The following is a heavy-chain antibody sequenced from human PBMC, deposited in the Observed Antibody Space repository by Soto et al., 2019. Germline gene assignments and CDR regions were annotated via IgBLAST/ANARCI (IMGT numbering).Heavy chain of an antibody. D-gene: IGHD3-16*01. V-gene: IGHV4-34*01. Sequence: PSETLSLTCALYIGSFNTYYWTWIRQPPGTGLEWIGEINHSGSANYNPSLKSRVTISADTSKNQFSLKLSSVTAADTAAYYCARGHRLGTIITWFDYWGQGTLVTVSS. CDR1: IGSFNTYY. CDR3: ARGHRLGTIITWFDY. J-gene: IGHJ4*02. CDR2: INHSGSA.